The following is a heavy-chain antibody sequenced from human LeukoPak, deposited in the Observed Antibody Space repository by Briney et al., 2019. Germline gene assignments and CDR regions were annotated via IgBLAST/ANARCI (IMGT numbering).Heavy chain of an antibody. J-gene: IGHJ6*03. D-gene: IGHD6-6*01. CDR2: IYYSGST. Sequence: SETLSLTCTVSGGSISSHYWSWIRQPPGKGLEWIGYIYYSGSTNYNPSLKSRVTISVDTSKNQFSLKLSSVTAADTAVYYCASSSRLVTYYYYYYYMGVWGKGTTVTVSS. V-gene: IGHV4-59*11. CDR3: ASSSRLVTYYYYYYYMGV. CDR1: GGSISSHY.